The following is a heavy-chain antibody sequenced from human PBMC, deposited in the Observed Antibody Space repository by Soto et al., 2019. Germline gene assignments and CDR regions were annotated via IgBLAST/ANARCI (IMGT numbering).Heavy chain of an antibody. D-gene: IGHD1-1*01. CDR1: GFTFSSYG. CDR2: ISYDGNVA. V-gene: IGHV3-30*18. J-gene: IGHJ4*02. CDR3: AKEGPITNWYFDY. Sequence: QVQLVESGGGVVQPGRSLRLYWAASGFTFSSYGMHWVRQAPGKGLEWVTVISYDGNVAYYADSVKGRFTISRDNSKNTLYLQMNSLRTEDTAMYYCAKEGPITNWYFDYWGQGTLVTVSS.